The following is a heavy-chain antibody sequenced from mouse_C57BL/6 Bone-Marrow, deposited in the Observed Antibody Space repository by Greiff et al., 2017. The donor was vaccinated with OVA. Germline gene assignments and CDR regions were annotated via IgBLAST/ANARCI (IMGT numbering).Heavy chain of an antibody. V-gene: IGHV1-42*01. CDR3: ARKGAYGPYWYFDV. D-gene: IGHD6-5*01. Sequence: EVKLKESGPELVKPGASVKISCKASGYSFTGYYMNWVKQSPEKSLEWIGEINPSTGGTTYNQKFKAKATLTVDKSSSTAYMQLKSLTSEDSAVYDCARKGAYGPYWYFDVWGTGTTVTVSS. CDR2: INPSTGGT. CDR1: GYSFTGYY. J-gene: IGHJ1*03.